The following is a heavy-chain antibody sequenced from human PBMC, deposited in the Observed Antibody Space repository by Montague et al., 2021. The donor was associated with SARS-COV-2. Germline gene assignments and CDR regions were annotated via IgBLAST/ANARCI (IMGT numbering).Heavy chain of an antibody. CDR2: IYYSGST. CDR3: ARDLPPSRPRNPV. D-gene: IGHD2/OR15-2a*01. J-gene: IGHJ4*02. Sequence: SETLSLTCTVSGGSISSYYWSWIRQPPGKGLEWIGYIYYSGSTNYNPSLKGRVTISVDTSKNQFSLRLSPVTAADTAVYYCARDLPPSRPRNPVWGQGTLVTVSS. V-gene: IGHV4-59*01. CDR1: GGSISSYY.